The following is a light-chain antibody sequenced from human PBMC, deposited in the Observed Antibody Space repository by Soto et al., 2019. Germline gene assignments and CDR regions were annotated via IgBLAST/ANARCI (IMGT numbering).Light chain of an antibody. CDR3: QQYNSYSPLT. CDR2: KAS. Sequence: DIQITQSPSTLSASVGDRVSITCRASQSISSWLAWYQQKPGKAPKLLIYKASSLESGVPSRFSGSGSGTEFTLTISSLQPDDSATYFCQQYNSYSPLTFGGGTKVDIK. J-gene: IGKJ4*01. V-gene: IGKV1-5*03. CDR1: QSISSW.